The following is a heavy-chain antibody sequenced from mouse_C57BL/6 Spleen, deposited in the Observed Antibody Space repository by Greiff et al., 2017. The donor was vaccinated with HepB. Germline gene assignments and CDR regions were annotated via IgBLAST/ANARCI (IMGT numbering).Heavy chain of an antibody. Sequence: EVQLQQSGAELVRPGASVKLSCTASGFNIKDYYMHWVKQRPEPGLEWIGRIDPEDGDTEYAPKFQGKATMTADTSANTAYLQLSSLTSEDTAVYSCTTLCSSDYEFAYWNQGALVTVAA. CDR2: IDPEDGDT. CDR1: GFNIKDYY. D-gene: IGHD2-13*01. CDR3: TTLCSSDYEFAY. J-gene: IGHJ3*01. V-gene: IGHV14-1*01.